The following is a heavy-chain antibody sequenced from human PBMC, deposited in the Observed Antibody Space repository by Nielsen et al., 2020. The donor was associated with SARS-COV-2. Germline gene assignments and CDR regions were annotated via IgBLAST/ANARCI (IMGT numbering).Heavy chain of an antibody. D-gene: IGHD5-12*01. CDR2: ISSSGSTI. V-gene: IGHV3-11*04. J-gene: IGHJ4*02. CDR3: ARDSPLDIVATRGVFDY. CDR1: GFTFSDYY. Sequence: GESLKISCAASGFTFSDYYMSWIRQAPGKGLEWVSYISSSGSTIYYADSVKGRFTISRDNAKNSLYLQMNSLRAEDTAVYYCARDSPLDIVATRGVFDYWGQGTLVTVSS.